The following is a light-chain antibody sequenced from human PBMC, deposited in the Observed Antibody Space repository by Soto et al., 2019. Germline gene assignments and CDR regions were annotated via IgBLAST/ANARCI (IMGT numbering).Light chain of an antibody. CDR2: MSS. J-gene: IGKJ2*01. CDR1: QRLVHSDGNTY. Sequence: DIVLTQTPLSSPVTLGQPASISCRSSQRLVHSDGNTYLTWLQQRPGQPPRLLIYMSSNRFSGVPDRLSGSGAGTDFTLKISRVEADDVGVYYCMQATQAYTFGQGTKLEIK. V-gene: IGKV2-24*01. CDR3: MQATQAYT.